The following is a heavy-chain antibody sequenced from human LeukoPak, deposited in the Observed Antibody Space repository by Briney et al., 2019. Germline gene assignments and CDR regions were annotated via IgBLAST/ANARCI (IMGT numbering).Heavy chain of an antibody. CDR2: ITSSSSYK. J-gene: IGHJ5*02. CDR3: ANLGYCSGGTCQSRVS. CDR1: GVTFSSCS. Sequence: GGSLRLSCAGSGVTFSSCSMNWVRQAPGKGLEWVSSITSSSSYKYYADSVKDRFTISRDNAKKSLYMQMNSLRAEDTAVYYCANLGYCSGGTCQSRVSWGQGTLVTVSS. V-gene: IGHV3-21*01. D-gene: IGHD2-15*01.